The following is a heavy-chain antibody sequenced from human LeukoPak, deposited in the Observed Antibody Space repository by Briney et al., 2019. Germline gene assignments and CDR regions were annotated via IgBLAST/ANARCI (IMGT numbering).Heavy chain of an antibody. CDR1: GFTFSNHG. J-gene: IGHJ5*02. V-gene: IGHV3-20*04. CDR3: ARYSGSYSPRLSWFDP. Sequence: GGSLRLSCAASGFTFSNHGMTWVRQAPGKGLEWVSGINWNGGSTGYADSVKGRFTISRDNAKSSLYLQMNSLRAEDTALYYCARYSGSYSPRLSWFDPWGQGTLVTVSS. CDR2: INWNGGST. D-gene: IGHD1-26*01.